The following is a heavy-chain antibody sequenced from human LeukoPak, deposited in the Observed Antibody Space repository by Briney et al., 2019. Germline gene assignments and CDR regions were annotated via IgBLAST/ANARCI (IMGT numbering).Heavy chain of an antibody. Sequence: GGSLRLSCAASGFTFSSYWMSWVRQAPGKGLEWVANIKQDGSEKYYVDSVKGRFTISRDNAKNSLYLQMNSLRAEDTAVYYCARLGGVDFGVVIMWSYYHGMDVWGQGTTVTVSS. V-gene: IGHV3-7*01. CDR2: IKQDGSEK. CDR3: ARLGGVDFGVVIMWSYYHGMDV. D-gene: IGHD3-3*01. J-gene: IGHJ6*02. CDR1: GFTFSSYW.